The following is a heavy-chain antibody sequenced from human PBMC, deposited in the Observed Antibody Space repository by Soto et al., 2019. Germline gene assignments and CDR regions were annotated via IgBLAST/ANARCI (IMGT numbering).Heavy chain of an antibody. CDR2: ISGSGGST. J-gene: IGHJ3*02. D-gene: IGHD1-7*01. CDR3: ARDQGTTAPFDI. CDR1: GFTFSSYA. V-gene: IGHV3-23*01. Sequence: PGGSLRLSCAASGFTFSSYAMGWVRQAPGKGLEWVSAISGSGGSTYYADSVKGRFTISRDNAKNSLYLQMNSLRAEDTAVYYCARDQGTTAPFDIWGQGTMVTVSS.